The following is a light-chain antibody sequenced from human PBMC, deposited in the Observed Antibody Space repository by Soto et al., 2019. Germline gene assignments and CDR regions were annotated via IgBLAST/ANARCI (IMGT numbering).Light chain of an antibody. Sequence: QSVLTQPPSVSGAPGQRVTISCTGSSSNIGAGYDVHWYQHLPGTAPKLLIYGNINRPSGVPDRFSGSKSGTSASLAITGLQAEDEAEYYCQSYDSSLSGSVVFGGGTKVTVL. CDR2: GNI. CDR1: SSNIGAGYD. V-gene: IGLV1-40*01. CDR3: QSYDSSLSGSVV. J-gene: IGLJ2*01.